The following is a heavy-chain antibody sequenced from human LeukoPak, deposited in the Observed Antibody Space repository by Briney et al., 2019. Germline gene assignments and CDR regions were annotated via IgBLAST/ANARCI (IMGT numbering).Heavy chain of an antibody. CDR3: ARRDSSGYFDY. J-gene: IGHJ4*02. CDR1: GYSFTDYW. CDR2: IYPGDSDT. V-gene: IGHV5-51*01. Sequence: GESLKISCLGSGYSFTDYWIGWVRQMPGKGLEWMGIIYPGDSDTRYNPSFQGQVTMSADKAISTAYLQWSSLKASDTAMYYCARRDSSGYFDYWGQGTLVSVSS. D-gene: IGHD3-22*01.